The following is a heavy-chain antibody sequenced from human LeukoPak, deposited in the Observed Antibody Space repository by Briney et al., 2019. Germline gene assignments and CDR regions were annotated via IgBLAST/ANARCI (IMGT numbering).Heavy chain of an antibody. J-gene: IGHJ4*02. CDR2: INPNGGVT. V-gene: IGHV1-2*02. D-gene: IGHD2-8*02. Sequence: ASVKVSCKTSGYTFTDYFMHWVRQAPGQGLEWMGWINPNGGVTNYAQNFQGRVTVTRDTSINTAYMELSRLRSDDTAAYFCTRSRELVAGFDYWGQGTLVTVSS. CDR1: GYTFTDYF. CDR3: TRSRELVAGFDY.